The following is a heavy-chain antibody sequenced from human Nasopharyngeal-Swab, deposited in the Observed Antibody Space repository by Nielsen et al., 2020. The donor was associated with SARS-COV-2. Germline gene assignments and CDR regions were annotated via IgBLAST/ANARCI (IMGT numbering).Heavy chain of an antibody. D-gene: IGHD2-21*01. Sequence: GGSLRLSCAASGFIFSNYAMSWVRQAPGKGLEWVSQISGSGGGTYYADSVRGRFTISRDSSKNTVYLQMNSLRAEDTAVYYCAKDSSSIVVLSNIVFDSWGQGTLVTVSS. CDR3: AKDSSSIVVLSNIVFDS. CDR2: ISGSGGGT. CDR1: GFIFSNYA. V-gene: IGHV3-23*01. J-gene: IGHJ4*02.